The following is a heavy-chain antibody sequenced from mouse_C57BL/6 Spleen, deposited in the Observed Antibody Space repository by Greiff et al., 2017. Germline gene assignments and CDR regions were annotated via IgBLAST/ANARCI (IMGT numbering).Heavy chain of an antibody. CDR3: ARGELGWYFDV. Sequence: EVKLQESGPGLVKPSQSLSLTCSVTGYSITSGYYWNWIRQFPGNKLEWMGYISYDGSNNYNPSLKNRISITRDTSKNQFFLKLNSVTTEDTATYYCARGELGWYFDVWGTGTTVTVSS. CDR1: GYSITSGYY. D-gene: IGHD4-1*01. J-gene: IGHJ1*03. V-gene: IGHV3-6*01. CDR2: ISYDGSN.